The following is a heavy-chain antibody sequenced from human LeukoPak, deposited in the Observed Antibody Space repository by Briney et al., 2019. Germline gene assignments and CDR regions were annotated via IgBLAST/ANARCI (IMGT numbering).Heavy chain of an antibody. CDR1: GGSISSYY. V-gene: IGHV4-39*01. CDR2: IYYSGST. CDR3: ARHADKIYDFWSGYARPFDY. J-gene: IGHJ4*02. Sequence: PSEALSLTCTVSGGSISSYYWGWIRQPPGKGLEWIGSIYYSGSTYYNPSLKSRVTISVDTSKNQFSLKLSSVTAADTAVYYCARHADKIYDFWSGYARPFDYWGQGTLVTVSS. D-gene: IGHD3-3*01.